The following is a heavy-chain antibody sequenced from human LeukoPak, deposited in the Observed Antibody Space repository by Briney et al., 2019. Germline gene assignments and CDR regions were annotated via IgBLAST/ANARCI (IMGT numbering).Heavy chain of an antibody. Sequence: TGGSLRLSCAASGFTFSSYGMHWVRQAPGKGLEWVAFIRYDGSNKYYADSVKGRFTISRDNSKNTLYLQMNSLRAEDTAVYHCARELDILTGYYHLDYWGQGNLVTVSS. D-gene: IGHD3-9*01. CDR2: IRYDGSNK. CDR1: GFTFSSYG. J-gene: IGHJ4*02. V-gene: IGHV3-30*02. CDR3: ARELDILTGYYHLDY.